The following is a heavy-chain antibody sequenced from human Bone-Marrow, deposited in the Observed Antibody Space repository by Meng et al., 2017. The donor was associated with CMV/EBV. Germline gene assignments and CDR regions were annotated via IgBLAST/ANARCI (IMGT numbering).Heavy chain of an antibody. CDR1: GFTFSDYY. V-gene: IGHV3-11*01. CDR3: ARGGGYCSSTSCYDAFDI. J-gene: IGHJ3*02. Sequence: GGSLRLSCAASGFTFSDYYMSWIRQAPGKGLQWVSYISSSGSTIYYADSVKGRFTISRDNAKNSLYLQMNSLRAEDTAVYYCARGGGYCSSTSCYDAFDIWGQGPMVTVSS. CDR2: ISSSGSTI. D-gene: IGHD2-2*01.